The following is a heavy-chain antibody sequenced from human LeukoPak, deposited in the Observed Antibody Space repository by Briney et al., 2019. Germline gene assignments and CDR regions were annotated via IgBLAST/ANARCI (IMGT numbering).Heavy chain of an antibody. D-gene: IGHD3-16*02. J-gene: IGHJ4*02. V-gene: IGHV4-30-2*01. Sequence: SETLSLTCAVSGGSISSGGYSWSWIRQPPGKGLEWIEYIYHSGSTYYNPSLKSRVTISVDRSKNQFSLKLSSVTAADTAVYYCARGAGLQYYDYVWGSYRLTGFDYWGQGTLVTVSS. CDR3: ARGAGLQYYDYVWGSYRLTGFDY. CDR2: IYHSGST. CDR1: GGSISSGGYS.